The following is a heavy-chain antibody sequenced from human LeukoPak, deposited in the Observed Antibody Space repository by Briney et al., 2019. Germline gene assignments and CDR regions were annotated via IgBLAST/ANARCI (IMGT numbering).Heavy chain of an antibody. Sequence: PPETLSLTCTVSGGSISSYYWSWIRQPAGKGLEWIGRIYSSGSTNYNPSLKSRVSMSVDTSKNQFSLKLTSVTAADTAVYYCARGVSARFDPWGQGTLVTVSS. CDR2: IYSSGST. CDR3: ARGVSARFDP. J-gene: IGHJ5*02. V-gene: IGHV4-4*07. CDR1: GGSISSYY.